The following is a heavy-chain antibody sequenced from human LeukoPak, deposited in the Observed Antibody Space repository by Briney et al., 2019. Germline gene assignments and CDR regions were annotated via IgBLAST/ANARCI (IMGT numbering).Heavy chain of an antibody. CDR1: GLTFSSYA. D-gene: IGHD3-22*01. CDR2: VSGSGGRT. V-gene: IGHV3-23*01. Sequence: GGSLRLSCAASGLTFSSYAMSWVRQAPGEGLEWVSAVSGSGGRTDDADSVKGRFTISRDNSKNTLYLQMNSLRAEDTAVYYCAKVNYYDSTGFFDYWGQGILVTVSS. CDR3: AKVNYYDSTGFFDY. J-gene: IGHJ4*02.